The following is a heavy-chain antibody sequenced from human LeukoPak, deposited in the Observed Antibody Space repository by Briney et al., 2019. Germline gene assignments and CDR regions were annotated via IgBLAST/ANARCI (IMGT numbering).Heavy chain of an antibody. D-gene: IGHD6-19*01. Sequence: SETLSLTCTVSGGSISSYYWSWIRQPPGKGLEWIGYIYYSGSTNYNPSLKSRVTISVDTSKNQFSLKLSSVTAADTAVYYCARDLVRPKYSSGLNWFDPWGQGTLVTVSS. CDR1: GGSISSYY. J-gene: IGHJ5*02. CDR3: ARDLVRPKYSSGLNWFDP. V-gene: IGHV4-59*12. CDR2: IYYSGST.